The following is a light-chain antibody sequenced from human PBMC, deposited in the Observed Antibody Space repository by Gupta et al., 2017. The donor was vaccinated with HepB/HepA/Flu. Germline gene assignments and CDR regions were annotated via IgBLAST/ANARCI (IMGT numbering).Light chain of an antibody. CDR1: QGISSY. CDR3: QQYDSYHYT. J-gene: IGKJ2*01. CDR2: AAS. V-gene: IGKV1-8*01. Sequence: AIRMTQSPSSFSASTGDRVTITCRASQGISSYLAWYQQKPGKAPKLLIYAASTLQSGVPSRFSGSGSGTDFTLTISCLQSEDFATYYCQQYDSYHYTFGQGTKVEIK.